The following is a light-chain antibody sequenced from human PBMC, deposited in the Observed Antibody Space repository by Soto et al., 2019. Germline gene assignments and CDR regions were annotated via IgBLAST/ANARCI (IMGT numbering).Light chain of an antibody. CDR1: NSDVGAYKF. Sequence: QSALTQPRSVSGSPGQSVTISCTGSNSDVGAYKFVSWLQHNPGEAPKVMIYDVTQRPSGVPDRFSGTKSGNTASLTISGLQAEDEADYYCCSYAGSYTWVFGSGTKVTAL. J-gene: IGLJ1*01. CDR2: DVT. CDR3: CSYAGSYTWV. V-gene: IGLV2-11*01.